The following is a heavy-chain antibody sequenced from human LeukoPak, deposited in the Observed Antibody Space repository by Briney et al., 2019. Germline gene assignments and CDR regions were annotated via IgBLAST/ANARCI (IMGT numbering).Heavy chain of an antibody. CDR2: IYYSGST. CDR3: ARGYSSGWPTYYYYIDG. J-gene: IGHJ6*03. Sequence: PSETLSLTCTVSGGSISSHYWSWIRQPPGKGLEWIGYIYYSGSTNYNPSLKSRVTISVDTSKNQFSLKLSSVTAADTAVYYCARGYSSGWPTYYYYIDGWGKGTTVTVSS. CDR1: GGSISSHY. V-gene: IGHV4-59*11. D-gene: IGHD6-19*01.